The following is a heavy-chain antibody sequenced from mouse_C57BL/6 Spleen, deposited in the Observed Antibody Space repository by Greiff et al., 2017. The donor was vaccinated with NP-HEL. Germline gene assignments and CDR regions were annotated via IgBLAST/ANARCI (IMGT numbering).Heavy chain of an antibody. V-gene: IGHV1-74*01. CDR2: IHPSDSDT. CDR1: GYTFTSYW. D-gene: IGHD2-5*01. Sequence: VQLQQPGAELVKPGASVKVSCKASGYTFTSYWMHRVKQRPGQGLEWIGRIHPSDSDTNYNQKFKGKATLTVDKSSSTAYMQLSSLTSEDSAVYYCAMRGSNYGGYFDYWGKGTTLTVSS. J-gene: IGHJ2*01. CDR3: AMRGSNYGGYFDY.